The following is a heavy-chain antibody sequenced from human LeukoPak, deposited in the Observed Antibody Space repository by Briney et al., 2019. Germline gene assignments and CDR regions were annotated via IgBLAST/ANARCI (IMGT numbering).Heavy chain of an antibody. Sequence: SETLSLTCTVSGGSIGSSSYYWGWIRQPPGKGLEWIGSIYYSGSTYYNPSLKSRVTISVDTSKNQFSLKLSSVTAADTAVYYCARGPPMIVVVITTCRGWFDPWGQGTLVTVSS. CDR1: GGSIGSSSYY. CDR3: ARGPPMIVVVITTCRGWFDP. CDR2: IYYSGST. D-gene: IGHD3-22*01. J-gene: IGHJ5*02. V-gene: IGHV4-39*07.